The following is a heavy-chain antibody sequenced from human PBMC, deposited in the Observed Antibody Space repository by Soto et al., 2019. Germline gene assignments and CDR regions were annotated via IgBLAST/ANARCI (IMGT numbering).Heavy chain of an antibody. D-gene: IGHD3-9*01. J-gene: IGHJ6*02. CDR2: IVVGSGNT. Sequence: SVKVSCKASGFTFTSSAVQRVRQARGQRLEWIGWIVVGSGNTNYAQKFQERVTITRDMSTSTAYMELSSLRSEDTAVYYCAADSKNYDILTGYRPYYYYYGMDVWGQGTTVTVSS. CDR3: AADSKNYDILTGYRPYYYYYGMDV. CDR1: GFTFTSSA. V-gene: IGHV1-58*01.